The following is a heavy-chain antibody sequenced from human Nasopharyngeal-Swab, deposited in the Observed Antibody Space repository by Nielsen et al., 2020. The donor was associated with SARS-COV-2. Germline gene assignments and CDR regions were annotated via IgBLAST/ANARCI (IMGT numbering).Heavy chain of an antibody. D-gene: IGHD1-14*01. CDR2: IYYRGST. CDR3: ARESPAGDAFDI. Sequence: RQSAGKGLEWIGYIYYRGSTNYNPSLKSRVTISVDTSKNQFSLKLSSVTAADTAVYYCARESPAGDAFDIWGQGTMVTVSS. J-gene: IGHJ3*02. V-gene: IGHV4-59*01.